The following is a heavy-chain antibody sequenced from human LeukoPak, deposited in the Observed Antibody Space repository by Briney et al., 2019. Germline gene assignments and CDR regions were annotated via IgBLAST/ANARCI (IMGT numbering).Heavy chain of an antibody. Sequence: HAGRSLSLSCAASGFSFNNYGMHWVRQAPGKGLEWVAVISYFGNNKYYADSVKGRFTISRDNSKSTLYLQMNSLRVEDTAVHYCAKIELEPLRDYWGQGTLVTVSS. CDR1: GFSFNNYG. V-gene: IGHV3-30*18. J-gene: IGHJ4*02. CDR2: ISYFGNNK. CDR3: AKIELEPLRDY. D-gene: IGHD1-1*01.